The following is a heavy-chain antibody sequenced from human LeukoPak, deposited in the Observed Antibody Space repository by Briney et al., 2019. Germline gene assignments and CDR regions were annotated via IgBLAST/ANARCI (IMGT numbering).Heavy chain of an antibody. D-gene: IGHD2-21*02. J-gene: IGHJ3*02. Sequence: PGGSLRLSCAASGFIFSSYAMHWVRQAPGKGLEYVSAISSNGGSTYYANSVKGRFTISRDNSKNTLYLQMGSLRAEDMAVYYCAREYCGGDCYYALDIWGQGTMVTVSS. CDR2: ISSNGGST. CDR1: GFIFSSYA. CDR3: AREYCGGDCYYALDI. V-gene: IGHV3-64*01.